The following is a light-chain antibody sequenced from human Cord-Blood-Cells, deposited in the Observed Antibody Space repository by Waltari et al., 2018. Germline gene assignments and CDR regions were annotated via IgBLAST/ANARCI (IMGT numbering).Light chain of an antibody. V-gene: IGKV3-20*01. Sequence: EIVLTQSPATLSLSPGERATLSCRASQSVSSSYLAWYQQKPGQAPRLLIYGASSRATGIPDRCSGSGSGTDFTLTISRLEPEDFAVYYCQQYGSSPLFTFGPGTKVDIK. J-gene: IGKJ3*01. CDR3: QQYGSSPLFT. CDR2: GAS. CDR1: QSVSSSY.